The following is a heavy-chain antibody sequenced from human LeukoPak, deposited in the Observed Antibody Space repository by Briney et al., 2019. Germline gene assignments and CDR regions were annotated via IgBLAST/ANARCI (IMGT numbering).Heavy chain of an antibody. Sequence: GGSLRLSCAASGFTFSSYAMSWVRQAPGKGLEWVANIKKDGSEKYYVDSVKGRFTISRDNAKTSLYLQMNSLRAEDTAVYYCARHLSGITGYTYGRGIDYWGQGTLVTVSS. CDR2: IKKDGSEK. V-gene: IGHV3-7*01. CDR1: GFTFSSYA. J-gene: IGHJ4*02. CDR3: ARHLSGITGYTYGRGIDY. D-gene: IGHD5-18*01.